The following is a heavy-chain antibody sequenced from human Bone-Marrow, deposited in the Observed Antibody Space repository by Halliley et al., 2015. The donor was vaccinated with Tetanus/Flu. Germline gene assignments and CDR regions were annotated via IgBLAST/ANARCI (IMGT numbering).Heavy chain of an antibody. CDR1: GGSMSTIGHS. V-gene: IGHV4-30-2*01. CDR3: ARGSQFDAFEI. J-gene: IGHJ3*02. Sequence: TLSLTCTVSGGSMSTIGHSWSWIRQPPGKGLERIGYIYYTGNSYDNPSLRSRVTFSLDKSKNQFSLRMTSVSAADSAVYYCARGSQFDAFEIWGQGIQVTVSS. CDR2: IYYTGNS.